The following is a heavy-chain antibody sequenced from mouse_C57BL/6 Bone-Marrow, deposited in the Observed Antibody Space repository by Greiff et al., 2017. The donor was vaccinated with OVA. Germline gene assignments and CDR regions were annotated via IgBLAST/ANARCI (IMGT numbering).Heavy chain of an antibody. CDR3: ARWANWDAWYFDV. J-gene: IGHJ1*03. CDR1: GIDFSRYW. V-gene: IGHV4-1*01. Sequence: EVKLVESGGGLVQPGGSLKLSCAASGIDFSRYWMSWVRRAPGKGLEWIGEINPAGSIINYEPSLKGKFIISRDNAKNTLYLQMSKVRSEDTALYYCARWANWDAWYFDVWGTGTTVTVSS. CDR2: INPAGSII. D-gene: IGHD4-1*01.